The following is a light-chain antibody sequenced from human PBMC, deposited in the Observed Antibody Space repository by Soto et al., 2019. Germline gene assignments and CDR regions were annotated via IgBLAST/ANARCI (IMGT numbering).Light chain of an antibody. V-gene: IGKV3-11*01. CDR1: QSVSDSS. Sequence: EIVLTQSPGTLSLSPGERATLSCRASQSVSDSSLAWYHQKPGQAPRLLIYDASNRATGIPARFSGSGSGTDFTLTISSLEPEDFAVYYCQQRSNWPFVTFGQGTKVDIK. CDR2: DAS. J-gene: IGKJ1*01. CDR3: QQRSNWPFVT.